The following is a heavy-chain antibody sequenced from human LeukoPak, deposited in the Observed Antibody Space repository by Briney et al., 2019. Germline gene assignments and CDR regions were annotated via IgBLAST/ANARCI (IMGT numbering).Heavy chain of an antibody. CDR3: ARLGPTDGEPMGGHYYYYGMDV. J-gene: IGHJ6*02. Sequence: SETLSLTCAVYGGSFSGYYWSWIRQPPGKGLEWIGEINHSGSTNYNPSLKSRVTISVDTSKNQFSLKLSSVTAADTAVYYCARLGPTDGEPMGGHYYYYGMDVWGQGTTVTVSS. CDR1: GGSFSGYY. V-gene: IGHV4-34*01. D-gene: IGHD3-10*01. CDR2: INHSGST.